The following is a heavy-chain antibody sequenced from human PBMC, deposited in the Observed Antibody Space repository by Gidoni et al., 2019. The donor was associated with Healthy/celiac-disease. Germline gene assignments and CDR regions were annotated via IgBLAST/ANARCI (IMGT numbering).Heavy chain of an antibody. Sequence: QVTFRESGPALVKPTQTLTLTCTFSGFSLSTSVMCVSWIRQPPGKALEWLARIDWDDDKYYSTSLKTRRTISKDTSKNQVVLTMTNMDPVDTATYYCARILFGDYPDYWGQGTLVTVSS. D-gene: IGHD4-17*01. CDR1: GFSLSTSVMC. CDR2: IDWDDDK. V-gene: IGHV2-70*15. J-gene: IGHJ4*02. CDR3: ARILFGDYPDY.